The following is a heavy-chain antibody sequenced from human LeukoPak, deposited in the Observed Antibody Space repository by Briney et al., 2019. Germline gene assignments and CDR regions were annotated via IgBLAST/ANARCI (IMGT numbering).Heavy chain of an antibody. V-gene: IGHV4-59*01. Sequence: TSETLSLTCTVSGGSISSYYWSWIRQPPGKGLEWIACISYSGSTKYNPSLKSRVTISVDTSKNQLSLKLSSVTAADTAVYYCAREPGFDSSGYLNWFDPWGRGTLVTVSS. D-gene: IGHD3-22*01. CDR3: AREPGFDSSGYLNWFDP. CDR2: ISYSGST. J-gene: IGHJ5*02. CDR1: GGSISSYY.